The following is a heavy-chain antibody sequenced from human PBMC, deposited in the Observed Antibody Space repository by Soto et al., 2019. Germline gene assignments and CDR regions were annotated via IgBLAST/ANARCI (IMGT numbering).Heavy chain of an antibody. CDR3: ANLPLRLYYFDY. J-gene: IGHJ4*02. Sequence: EVQLLDSGGGLVQTGGSLRLSCVASGFTFSNYAMGWVRQAPGKGLEWVSTISGSSGNTNYADSVKGRFTISRDNSKYTVFLQMNCLRAEDTAVYYCANLPLRLYYFDYWGQGTLVTVSS. CDR2: ISGSSGNT. CDR1: GFTFSNYA. V-gene: IGHV3-23*01.